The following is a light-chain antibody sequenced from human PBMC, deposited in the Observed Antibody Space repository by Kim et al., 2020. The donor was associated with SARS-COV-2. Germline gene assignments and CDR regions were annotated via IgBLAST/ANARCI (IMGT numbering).Light chain of an antibody. Sequence: EIVMTQSPATLSVSPGERATLSCRASQSVSSNLAWYQQQPGQAPRLLIYGASTRATGIPARFSGSGSGTEFTLTISSLQSEDFAVYYCQQYNNWPPRVTFGGGTKVDIK. CDR3: QQYNNWPPRVT. CDR2: GAS. V-gene: IGKV3-15*01. CDR1: QSVSSN. J-gene: IGKJ4*01.